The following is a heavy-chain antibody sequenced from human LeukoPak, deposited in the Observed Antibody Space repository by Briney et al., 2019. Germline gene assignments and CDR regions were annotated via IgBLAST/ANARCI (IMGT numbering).Heavy chain of an antibody. J-gene: IGHJ4*02. CDR3: ATSKYEGYYFDY. CDR1: GFTFSSYA. Sequence: PGGSLRLSRAASGFTFSSYAMSWVRQAPGKGLEWVSGISGSGDSTYYADSVEGRFTISRDNSKNTLYLQMNSLRAEDTAIYYCATSKYEGYYFDYWGQGTLVTVSS. D-gene: IGHD2-2*01. V-gene: IGHV3-23*01. CDR2: ISGSGDST.